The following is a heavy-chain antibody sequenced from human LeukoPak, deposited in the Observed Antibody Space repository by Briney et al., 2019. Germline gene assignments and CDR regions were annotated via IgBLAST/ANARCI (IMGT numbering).Heavy chain of an antibody. D-gene: IGHD3-10*02. J-gene: IGHJ4*02. Sequence: GGSLRLSCAASGFTFNSYWMHWVRQVPGKGLAWVSRINEVGSATSNADSVKGRFTISRDNAKNALYLQMNSLRAEDTAVYYCVRDMFGGRDYWGQGTLVTVSS. CDR3: VRDMFGGRDY. CDR2: INEVGSAT. V-gene: IGHV3-74*01. CDR1: GFTFNSYW.